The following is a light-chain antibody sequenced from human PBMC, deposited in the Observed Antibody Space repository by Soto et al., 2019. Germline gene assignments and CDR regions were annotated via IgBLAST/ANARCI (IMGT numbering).Light chain of an antibody. CDR2: AAS. CDR3: QQYYSYPLT. CDR1: QGINSY. Sequence: AIRMTQSPSSLSASTGDRVTITCRASQGINSYLGWYQQKTGKAPKLLIYAASTLQSGVPSRFSGSGSGTDFTLTISCLQSEDFATYYCQQYYSYPLTFGGGTKVDI. J-gene: IGKJ4*01. V-gene: IGKV1-8*01.